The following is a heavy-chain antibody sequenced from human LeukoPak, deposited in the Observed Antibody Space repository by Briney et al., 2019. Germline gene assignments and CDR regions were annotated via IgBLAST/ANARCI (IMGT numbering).Heavy chain of an antibody. V-gene: IGHV4-30-4*01. CDR2: IYYSGST. J-gene: IGHJ5*02. CDR3: AAEREDWFDP. D-gene: IGHD5-24*01. Sequence: SETLSLTCTVSGDSISSGDYYWSWIRQPPGKDLEWIGYIYYSGSTYYNPSLKSRVTISVDTSKNQFSLKLSSVTAADTAVYYCAAEREDWFDPWGQGTLVTVSS. CDR1: GDSISSGDYY.